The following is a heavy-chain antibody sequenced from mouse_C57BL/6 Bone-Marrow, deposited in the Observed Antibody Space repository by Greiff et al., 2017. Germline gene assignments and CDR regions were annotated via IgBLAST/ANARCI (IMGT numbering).Heavy chain of an antibody. CDR1: GYNFTSYG. Sequence: VQVVESGAELARPGASVKLSCKASGYNFTSYGISWVKQRTGKGLEWIGELYPRSGNNYYNEKLKGKAPLPADKSSSTSYMELRSLTSEDSAIYFCSRRRPYAMDYWGQGTSVTVSS. V-gene: IGHV1-81*01. D-gene: IGHD1-2*01. J-gene: IGHJ4*01. CDR3: SRRRPYAMDY. CDR2: LYPRSGNN.